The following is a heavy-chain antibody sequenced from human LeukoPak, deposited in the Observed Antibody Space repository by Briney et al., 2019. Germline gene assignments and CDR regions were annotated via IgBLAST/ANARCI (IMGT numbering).Heavy chain of an antibody. CDR1: GFSLSSNG. D-gene: IGHD3-10*01. CDR3: ARETPVARGAFYGMDV. J-gene: IGHJ6*02. CDR2: ISHDGDT. Sequence: GGSLRLSRAASGFSLSSNGMHWVRQVTGKGLEWVSSISHDGDTYYSASVKGRFTISRENAENSLYLQMDSLTAGDTAVYYCARETPVARGAFYGMDVWGQGTPVTVSS. V-gene: IGHV3-13*01.